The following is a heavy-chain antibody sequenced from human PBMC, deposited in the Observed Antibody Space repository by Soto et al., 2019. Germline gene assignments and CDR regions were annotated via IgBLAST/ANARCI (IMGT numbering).Heavy chain of an antibody. CDR3: ARDLWGYCGTDCYPLDV. J-gene: IGHJ6*02. CDR2: MYNTGST. Sequence: SETLSVTCTVSGGSISGYYWSWIRQPPGKGLEWIGYMYNTGSTVYNPSFKSRVTISVDTSKSQFSLRLNSVTAADTAVYYCARDLWGYCGTDCYPLDVWGQGTTVTVAS. CDR1: GGSISGYY. D-gene: IGHD2-21*02. V-gene: IGHV4-59*01.